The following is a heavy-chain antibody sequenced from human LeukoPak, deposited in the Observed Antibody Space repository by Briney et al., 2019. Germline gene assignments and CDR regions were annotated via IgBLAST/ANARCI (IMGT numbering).Heavy chain of an antibody. CDR3: ARGLIAPDFWSGYYFCWFDP. CDR2: INHSGST. CDR1: GGSFSGYY. V-gene: IGHV4-34*01. J-gene: IGHJ5*02. Sequence: SETLSLTCAVYGGSFSGYYWSWIRQPPGKGLEWIGEINHSGSTNYNPSLKSRVTISVDTSKNQFSLKLSSVTAADTAVYYCARGLIAPDFWSGYYFCWFDPWGQGTLVTVSS. D-gene: IGHD3-3*01.